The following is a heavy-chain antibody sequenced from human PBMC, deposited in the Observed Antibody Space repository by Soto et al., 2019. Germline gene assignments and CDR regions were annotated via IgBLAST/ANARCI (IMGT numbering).Heavy chain of an antibody. D-gene: IGHD3-16*02. CDR2: IKSEPDGGTT. V-gene: IGHV3-15*01. Sequence: VSEFTIRNLWISRIRKTKGEGLEWVARIKSEPDGGTTDYGAPVEGRFTISRDDSKNTLDLQMTNLKTEDTAVYYCTTYDYIWGDFRYMWAYWGQGALVTVSS. CDR3: TTYDYIWGDFRYMWAY. J-gene: IGHJ4*02. CDR1: EFTIRNLW.